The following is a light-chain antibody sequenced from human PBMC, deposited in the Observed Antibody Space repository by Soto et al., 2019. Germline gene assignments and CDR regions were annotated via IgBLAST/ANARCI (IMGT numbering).Light chain of an antibody. V-gene: IGLV2-23*02. CDR3: CAYAGSVL. J-gene: IGLJ2*01. CDR1: SSDFGSHNL. CDR2: DVS. Sequence: QSVLTQPASVSGSPGQSITISCTGTSSDFGSHNLVSWYQHEPGKAPKFLIYDVSKRPSGISTRFSGSKSGNTASLTISGLQAGDEADYYCCAYAGSVLFGGGTKVTVL.